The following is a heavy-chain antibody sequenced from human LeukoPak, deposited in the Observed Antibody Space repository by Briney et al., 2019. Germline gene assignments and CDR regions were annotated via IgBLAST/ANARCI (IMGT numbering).Heavy chain of an antibody. CDR2: IYPGDSDT. D-gene: IGHD6-13*01. CDR1: GYRFTSYW. V-gene: IGHV5-51*01. CDR3: AREYSRSWYGYFDP. J-gene: IGHJ2*01. Sequence: GESLKISCKGSGYRFTSYWIGWVRQMPGKGLEWMGIIYPGDSDTRYSPSFQGQVTISADKSISTAYLQWSSLKASDTATYYCAREYSRSWYGYFDPGGRGNLVTVSS.